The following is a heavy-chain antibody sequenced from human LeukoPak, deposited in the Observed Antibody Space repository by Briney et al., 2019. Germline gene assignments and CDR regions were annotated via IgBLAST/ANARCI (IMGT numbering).Heavy chain of an antibody. CDR1: GYTFTSYA. V-gene: IGHV1-3*01. CDR2: INAGNGNT. J-gene: IGHJ4*02. Sequence: ASVKVSCKASGYTFTSYAMHWVRQAPGQRLEWMGWINAGNGNTKYSQKFQGRVTITRDTSASTAYMELSSLRSEDTAVYYCARALRSNCTDVFGYWGQGTLVTVSS. D-gene: IGHD1-1*01. CDR3: ARALRSNCTDVFGY.